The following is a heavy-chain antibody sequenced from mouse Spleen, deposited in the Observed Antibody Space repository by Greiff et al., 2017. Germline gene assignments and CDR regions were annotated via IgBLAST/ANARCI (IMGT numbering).Heavy chain of an antibody. V-gene: IGHV1-52*01. CDR3: ARDPISSYWYFDV. Sequence: QVQLQQPGAELVRPGSSVKLSCKASGYTFTSYWMHWVKQRPIQGLEWIGNIDPSDSETHYNQKFKDKATLTVDKSSSTAYMQLSSLTSEDSAVYYCARDPISSYWYFDVWGAGTTVTVSS. CDR1: GYTFTSYW. J-gene: IGHJ1*01. D-gene: IGHD1-1*01. CDR2: IDPSDSET.